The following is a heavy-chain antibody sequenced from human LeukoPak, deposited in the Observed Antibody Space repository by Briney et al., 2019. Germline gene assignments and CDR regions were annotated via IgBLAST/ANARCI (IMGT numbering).Heavy chain of an antibody. J-gene: IGHJ4*02. CDR1: GYSFTTYG. V-gene: IGHV1-18*01. D-gene: IGHD2-2*01. CDR2: ISAYNANT. CDR3: ARDYCSSTSCYFDY. Sequence: ASVKVSCEASGYSFTTYGISWVRQAPGQGLEWMGWISAYNANTNYALKLQGRVTMTTDTSTSTAYMELRSLRSDDTAVYYCARDYCSSTSCYFDYWGQGTLVTVSS.